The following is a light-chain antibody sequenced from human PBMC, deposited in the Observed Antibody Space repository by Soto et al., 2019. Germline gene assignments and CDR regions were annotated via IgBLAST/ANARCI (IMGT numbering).Light chain of an antibody. Sequence: QSVLTQPASVSGSPGHSITISCIGTSRDVGASNFVSWYQQHPGEAPKLLIYDVAYRPAGVSSRFSGSKSGNTASLTISWLQAEDEADYYCCSFTTGTTRVFGTGTKLTVL. CDR3: CSFTTGTTRV. CDR1: SRDVGASNF. J-gene: IGLJ1*01. V-gene: IGLV2-14*03. CDR2: DVA.